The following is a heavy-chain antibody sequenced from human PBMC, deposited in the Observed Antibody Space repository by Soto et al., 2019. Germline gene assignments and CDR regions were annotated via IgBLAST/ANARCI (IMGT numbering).Heavy chain of an antibody. Sequence: SETLSLTCTVSGGSISSYYWSWIRQPPGKGLECIGYISYSGSTNYNPSLKSRVTISVDTSKNQFSLKLSSVTAADTAVYYCARHESNYGPSFDYWGQGTLVTVSP. V-gene: IGHV4-59*08. D-gene: IGHD4-4*01. CDR1: GGSISSYY. J-gene: IGHJ4*02. CDR2: ISYSGST. CDR3: ARHESNYGPSFDY.